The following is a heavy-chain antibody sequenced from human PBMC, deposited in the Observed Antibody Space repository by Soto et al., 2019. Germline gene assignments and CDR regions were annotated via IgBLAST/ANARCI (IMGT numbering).Heavy chain of an antibody. V-gene: IGHV4-31*03. J-gene: IGHJ4*02. CDR3: ARGRISPPDFYYFDY. CDR1: GGSISSGGYY. Sequence: SETLSLTCTVSGGSISSGGYYWSWLRQHPGKGLEWIGYIYYSGSTYYNPSLKSRVTISVDTSKNQFSLKLSSVTAADTAVYYCARGRISPPDFYYFDYWGQGTLVTVSS. CDR2: IYYSGST. D-gene: IGHD1-20*01.